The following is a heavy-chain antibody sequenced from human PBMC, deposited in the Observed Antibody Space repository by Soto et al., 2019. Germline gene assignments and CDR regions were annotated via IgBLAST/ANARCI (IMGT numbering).Heavy chain of an antibody. Sequence: ASVKVSCKASGYTFTSYDINWVRQATGQGLEWMGWMNPNSGNTGYAQKFQGRVTMTRNTSISTAYMELSSLRSEDTAVYYCARGKMYYYYYGMDVWGRGTTVTVSS. CDR3: ARGKMYYYYYGMDV. CDR1: GYTFTSYD. V-gene: IGHV1-8*01. J-gene: IGHJ6*02. CDR2: MNPNSGNT.